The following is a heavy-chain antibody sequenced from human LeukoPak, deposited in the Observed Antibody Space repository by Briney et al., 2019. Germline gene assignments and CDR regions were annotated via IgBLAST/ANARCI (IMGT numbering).Heavy chain of an antibody. D-gene: IGHD3-16*02. CDR1: GYTFTGYY. V-gene: IGHV1-2*06. CDR2: INPNSGGA. CDR3: ASASEYDYVWGSYRYAFDI. J-gene: IGHJ3*02. Sequence: ASVKVSCKASGYTFTGYYMHWVRQAPGQGLEWMGRINPNSGGANYAQKFQGRVTITRDTSISTAYMELSRLRSDDTAVYYCASASEYDYVWGSYRYAFDIWGQGTMVTVSS.